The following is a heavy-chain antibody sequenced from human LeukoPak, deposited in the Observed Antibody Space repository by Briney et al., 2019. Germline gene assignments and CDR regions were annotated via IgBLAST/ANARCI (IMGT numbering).Heavy chain of an antibody. D-gene: IGHD1-26*01. CDR1: GGTFSSYA. Sequence: SVKVSCKASGGTFSSYAVSWVRQAPGQGLEWMGGIIPIFGTANYAQKFQGRVTITADESTSTAYMELSSLRSEDTAVYYCASVSGSYSTAPRHHGYYYYYGMDVWGQGTTVTVSS. CDR2: IIPIFGTA. J-gene: IGHJ6*02. CDR3: ASVSGSYSTAPRHHGYYYYYGMDV. V-gene: IGHV1-69*13.